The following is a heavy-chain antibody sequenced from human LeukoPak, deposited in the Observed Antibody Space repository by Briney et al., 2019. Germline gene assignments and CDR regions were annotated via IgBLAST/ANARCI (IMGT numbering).Heavy chain of an antibody. Sequence: GGSLRLSCAASGFTLRYYGMHWVRQAPGKGLEWVAFISYDGSKKRYADSVEDRFTISRDNSRNRLYVQVNSLRAEDTAVYHCAKESLDTEQRNYNYYGLDVWGQGTTVTVSS. J-gene: IGHJ6*02. V-gene: IGHV3-30*18. D-gene: IGHD1-1*01. CDR3: AKESLDTEQRNYNYYGLDV. CDR1: GFTLRYYG. CDR2: ISYDGSKK.